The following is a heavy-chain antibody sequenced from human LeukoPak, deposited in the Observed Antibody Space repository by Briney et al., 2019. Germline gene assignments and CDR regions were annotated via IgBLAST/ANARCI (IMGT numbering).Heavy chain of an antibody. V-gene: IGHV1-69*05. CDR2: IIPIFGTA. CDR1: GGTFSSYA. J-gene: IGHJ5*02. Sequence: ASVTVSCKASGGTFSSYAISWVRQAPGQGLEWMGGIIPIFGTANYAQKFQGRVTITTDESTSTAYMELSSLRSEDTAVYYCARVYYDFWSGFVNWFDPWGQGTLVTVSS. CDR3: ARVYYDFWSGFVNWFDP. D-gene: IGHD3-3*01.